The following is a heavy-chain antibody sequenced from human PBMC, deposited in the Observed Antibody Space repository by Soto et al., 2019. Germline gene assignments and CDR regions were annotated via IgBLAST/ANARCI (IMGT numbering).Heavy chain of an antibody. CDR2: ISGSGGST. J-gene: IGHJ4*02. CDR3: AKDKAEVVRGVITQTCFDY. Sequence: RRVLKKTGKGLEWVSAISGSGGSTYYADSVKGRFTISRDNSKNTLYLQMNSLRAEDTAVYYCAKDKAEVVRGVITQTCFDYWGQGTLVTVSS. V-gene: IGHV3-23*01. D-gene: IGHD3-10*01.